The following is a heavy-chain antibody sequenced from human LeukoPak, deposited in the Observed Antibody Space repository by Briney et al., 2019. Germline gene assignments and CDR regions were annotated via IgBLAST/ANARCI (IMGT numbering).Heavy chain of an antibody. CDR3: ARDNSDRSFDY. D-gene: IGHD2-21*02. Sequence: GGSLRLSCAASGFTFNTYSMSWVRQAPGKGLEWVSIISRASESIFYADSVKGRFTISRDNAKNSLYLQMNSLRAEDTAVYYCARDNSDRSFDYWGQGTLVTVSS. V-gene: IGHV3-21*01. CDR1: GFTFNTYS. J-gene: IGHJ4*02. CDR2: ISRASESI.